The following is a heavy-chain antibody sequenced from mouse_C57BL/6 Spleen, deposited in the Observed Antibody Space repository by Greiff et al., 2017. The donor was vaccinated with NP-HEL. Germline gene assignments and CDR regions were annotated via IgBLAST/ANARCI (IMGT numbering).Heavy chain of an antibody. CDR1: GYTFTGYW. D-gene: IGHD2-5*01. J-gene: IGHJ2*01. CDR2: ILPGSGST. Sequence: VQLQQSGAELMQPGASVKLSCKATGYTFTGYWIEWVKQRPGHGLEWIGEILPGSGSTTYNEKFTGKATFTADTSSNTAYMQLSSLTTEDSAIYDCARGAYYSNYLFDYWGKGTTLTVSS. CDR3: ARGAYYSNYLFDY. V-gene: IGHV1-9*01.